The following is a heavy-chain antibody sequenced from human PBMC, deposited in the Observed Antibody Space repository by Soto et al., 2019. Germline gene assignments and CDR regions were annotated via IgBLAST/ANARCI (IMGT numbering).Heavy chain of an antibody. D-gene: IGHD3-16*01. CDR3: ARALLRLGELSFGSFDY. CDR1: GGTFRNHG. Sequence: QVHLVQSGAEVRKPGSSVKVSCKASGGTFRNHGINWVRQAPGQGLEWVGAFIPILGTTNYAPKFQGRVTITADESTSTAYMQLSSLRSEDSVIYFCARALLRLGELSFGSFDYWGQGTLVTVSS. J-gene: IGHJ4*02. CDR2: FIPILGTT. V-gene: IGHV1-69*01.